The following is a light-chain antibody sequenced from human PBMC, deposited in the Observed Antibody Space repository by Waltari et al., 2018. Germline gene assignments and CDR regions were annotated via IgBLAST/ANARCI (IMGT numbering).Light chain of an antibody. J-gene: IGKJ3*01. CDR3: QQYYSTIFT. CDR1: QSVLYRYSNKNF. CDR2: WAS. V-gene: IGKV4-1*01. Sequence: DIVVTQSPDPLPVSLGERATINCKSSQSVLYRYSNKNFLAWYQQKPGQPPKLLIYWASTRESGVPDRFSGSGSGTDFSLTISSLQAEDVAVYYCQQYYSTIFTFGPGTKVDIK.